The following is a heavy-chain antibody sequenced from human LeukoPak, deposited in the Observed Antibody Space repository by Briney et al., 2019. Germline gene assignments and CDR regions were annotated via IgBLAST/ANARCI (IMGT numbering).Heavy chain of an antibody. Sequence: GGSLRLSCAASGFTFSSYEMNWVRQAPGKGLEWVSYISSSGSTIYYADSVKGRFTISRDNAKNSLYLQMNSLRAEDTAVYYCARAAEGRRNWFDPWGQGTLVTVSS. V-gene: IGHV3-48*03. CDR2: ISSSGSTI. D-gene: IGHD6-19*01. CDR1: GFTFSSYE. J-gene: IGHJ5*02. CDR3: ARAAEGRRNWFDP.